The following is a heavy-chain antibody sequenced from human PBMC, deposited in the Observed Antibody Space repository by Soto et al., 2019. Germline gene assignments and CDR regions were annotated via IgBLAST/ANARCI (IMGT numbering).Heavy chain of an antibody. V-gene: IGHV1-18*01. CDR1: GYTFTSYG. CDR2: ISAYNGNT. CDR3: AIDPRYQLLYNGMDV. J-gene: IGHJ6*02. Sequence: QVQLLQSGAEVKKPGASVQVSCKASGYTFTSYGITWVRQAPGQVLEWMGWISAYNGNTNYAQKLQGRVTMTTDTSTSTDYMELRSLRSDDTAVYYCAIDPRYQLLYNGMDVWGQGTTVTVSS. D-gene: IGHD2-2*02.